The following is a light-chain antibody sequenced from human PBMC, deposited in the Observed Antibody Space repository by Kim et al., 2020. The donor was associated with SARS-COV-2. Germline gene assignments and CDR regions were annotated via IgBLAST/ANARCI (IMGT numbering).Light chain of an antibody. CDR2: AAS. J-gene: IGKJ1*01. Sequence: SASEGDRVTITCRASQDISNYLAWFQLKPGKAPKLLIYAASALQPGVPSRFSGSGSGTDFTLTVTSLQPEDVATYYCQKCDSAPWTFGQGTKLEI. V-gene: IGKV1-27*01. CDR1: QDISNY. CDR3: QKCDSAPWT.